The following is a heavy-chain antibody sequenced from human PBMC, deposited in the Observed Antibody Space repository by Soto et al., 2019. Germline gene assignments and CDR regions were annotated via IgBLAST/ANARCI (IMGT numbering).Heavy chain of an antibody. CDR3: ARELSHPVSDYYGSGSYCCGMDV. J-gene: IGHJ6*02. Sequence: ASVKVSCKASGYTFTSYGISWVRQAPGQGLEWMGWISAYNGNTNYAQKLQGRVTMTTDTSTSTAYMELRSLRSDDTAVYYCARELSHPVSDYYGSGSYCCGMDVWGQGTTVTVSS. CDR1: GYTFTSYG. V-gene: IGHV1-18*04. CDR2: ISAYNGNT. D-gene: IGHD3-10*01.